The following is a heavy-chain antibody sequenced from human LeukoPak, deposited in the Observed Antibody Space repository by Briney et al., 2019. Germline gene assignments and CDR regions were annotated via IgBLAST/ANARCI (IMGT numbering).Heavy chain of an antibody. J-gene: IGHJ4*02. V-gene: IGHV3-11*01. CDR1: GFTFPDYY. CDR3: AREEGGLVPAAILDC. Sequence: GGSLRLSCEASGFTFPDYYMSWIRQAPGKGLEWISYISYDSSTKYHAESVKGRFTISRDNAKNSLYLQMNSLRAEDTAVYYCAREEGGLVPAAILDCWGQGILVIVSS. CDR2: ISYDSSTK. D-gene: IGHD2-2*02.